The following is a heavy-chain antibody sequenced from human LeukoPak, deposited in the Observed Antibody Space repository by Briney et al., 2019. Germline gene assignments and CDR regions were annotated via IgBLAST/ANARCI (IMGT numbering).Heavy chain of an antibody. J-gene: IGHJ4*02. CDR3: ARWDDSSGYYIDY. CDR1: GGTFSSYA. V-gene: IGHV1-69*06. CDR2: IIPIFGTA. D-gene: IGHD3-22*01. Sequence: ASVKVSCKASGGTFSSYAISWVRQAPGQGLEWMGGIIPIFGTANYAQKFQGRVTITADKSTSTAYMELSSLRSEDTAVYYCARWDDSSGYYIDYWGQGTLVTVSS.